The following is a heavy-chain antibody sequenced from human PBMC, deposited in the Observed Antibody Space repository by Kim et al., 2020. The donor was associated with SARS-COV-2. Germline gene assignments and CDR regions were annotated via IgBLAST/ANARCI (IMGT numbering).Heavy chain of an antibody. Sequence: SVKVSCKASRGTFSSYAISWVRQAPGQGLEWMGRIIPILGIANYAQKFQGRVTITADKSMSTAYMELSSLRSEDTAMFYCASDIVVVPAAEYYYYYGMD. D-gene: IGHD2-2*01. V-gene: IGHV1-69*04. CDR3: ASDIVVVPAAEYYYYYGMD. CDR2: IIPILGIA. CDR1: RGTFSSYA. J-gene: IGHJ6*01.